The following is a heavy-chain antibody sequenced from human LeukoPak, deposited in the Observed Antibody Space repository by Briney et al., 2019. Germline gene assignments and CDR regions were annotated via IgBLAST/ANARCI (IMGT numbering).Heavy chain of an antibody. CDR1: GFTFSSYE. Sequence: PGGSLRLSCVASGFTFSSYEMNWVRQAPGKGLEWVSYISSSGSSIYYADSVKGRSIISRDNAKNSLYLQMNSLRAEDTAVYYCARDFHAFDIWGQGTMVTVSS. CDR3: ARDFHAFDI. V-gene: IGHV3-48*03. J-gene: IGHJ3*02. CDR2: ISSSGSSI.